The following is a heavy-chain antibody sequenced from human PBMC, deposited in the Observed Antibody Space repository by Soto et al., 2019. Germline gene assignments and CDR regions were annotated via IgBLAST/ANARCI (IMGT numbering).Heavy chain of an antibody. CDR3: ARSPRSSPYFDY. Sequence: PGESLKISCQCSGYTFSNFWIAWVRQLPGKGLEYMGIIYPGDSETRYSPSSHGKVTISADRSIGTAYLQWSSLGASDSAFYFCARSPRSSPYFDYWGQGALVTVSS. J-gene: IGHJ4*02. V-gene: IGHV5-51*01. CDR2: IYPGDSET. D-gene: IGHD6-13*01. CDR1: GYTFSNFW.